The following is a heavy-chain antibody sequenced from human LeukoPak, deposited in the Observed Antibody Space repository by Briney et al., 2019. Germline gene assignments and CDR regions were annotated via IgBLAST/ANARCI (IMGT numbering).Heavy chain of an antibody. CDR3: TSTYVWGSYANYFDY. V-gene: IGHV4-4*02. J-gene: IGHJ4*02. Sequence: SETLSLTCAVSGASISGSNWWSWVRQSPGKGLEWIGELYHSGSTNYNPSLKSRVTISVDKSKNQFSLKLTSVTAADTAVYYCTSTYVWGSYANYFDYWGRGTLVTVSS. CDR1: GASISGSNW. CDR2: LYHSGST. D-gene: IGHD3-16*01.